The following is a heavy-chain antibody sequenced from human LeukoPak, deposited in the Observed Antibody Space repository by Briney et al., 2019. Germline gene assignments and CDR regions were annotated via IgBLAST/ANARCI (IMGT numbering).Heavy chain of an antibody. CDR1: GFTVSSNY. J-gene: IGHJ6*02. V-gene: IGHV3-53*01. D-gene: IGHD3-9*01. Sequence: GGSLRLSCAASGFTVSSNYMSWVCQAPGKGLEWVSVIYSGGSTYYADSVKGRFTISRDNSKNTLYLQMNSLRAEDTAVYYCARDAELPYYDILTGYPRENYYYYGMDVWGQGTTVTVSS. CDR2: IYSGGST. CDR3: ARDAELPYYDILTGYPRENYYYYGMDV.